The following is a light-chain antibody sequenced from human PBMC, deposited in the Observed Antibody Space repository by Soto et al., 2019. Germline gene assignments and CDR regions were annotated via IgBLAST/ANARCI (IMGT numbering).Light chain of an antibody. J-gene: IGLJ3*02. V-gene: IGLV2-8*01. CDR2: EVS. CDR1: SSDVGNYKY. Sequence: QSALTQSPSASGSPGQSVTICCTGTSSDVGNYKYVSWYQQHPGKAPKLMIYEVSKRPSGVPDRFSGSKSGNTASLTVSGLQVEDEADYYCSSYAGSNLWVFGAGTKLTVL. CDR3: SSYAGSNLWV.